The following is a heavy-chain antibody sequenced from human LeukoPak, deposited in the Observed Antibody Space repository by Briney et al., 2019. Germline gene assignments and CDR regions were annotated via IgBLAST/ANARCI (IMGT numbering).Heavy chain of an antibody. V-gene: IGHV1-2*02. J-gene: IGHJ4*02. Sequence: ASVKVSCKASAYTFTGYYMHWVRQAPGQGLEWMGWIYPNSGGTNYAQKFQGRVTMTRDTSISTAYMELSRLRSDDTAVYYCAILLDGVVISDYWGQGTLVTVSS. CDR1: AYTFTGYY. CDR2: IYPNSGGT. CDR3: AILLDGVVISDY. D-gene: IGHD3-3*01.